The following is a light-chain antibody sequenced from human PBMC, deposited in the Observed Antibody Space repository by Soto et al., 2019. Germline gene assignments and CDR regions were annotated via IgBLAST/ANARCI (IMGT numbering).Light chain of an antibody. CDR1: QSVSSN. Sequence: EIVMTQSPATLSVSPGERATLSCRASQSVSSNLAWYHQKPGQAPRLLIYGASTRVTGIPARFSGSGSGTAFTLTISSLQSEDFAVYYCQQYNNWPPGTFGQGTKVEIK. CDR2: GAS. J-gene: IGKJ1*01. V-gene: IGKV3-15*01. CDR3: QQYNNWPPGT.